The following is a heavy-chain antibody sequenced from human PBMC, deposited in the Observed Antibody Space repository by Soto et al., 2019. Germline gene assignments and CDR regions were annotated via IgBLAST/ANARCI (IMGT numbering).Heavy chain of an antibody. CDR2: ISASNGDT. V-gene: IGHV1-18*04. CDR3: ARMVPGSKIDYYYYMDV. CDR1: GYTFTNHG. D-gene: IGHD3-10*01. Sequence: QVELVQSGVEVKKPGASVKVSCKASGYTFTNHGLSWVRQAPGQGLEWMGWISASNGDTNYAQKFLGRVTVTTDTSTSTGYMELRSLKSEDTAVYYCARMVPGSKIDYYYYMDVWGKGTTVIVSS. J-gene: IGHJ6*03.